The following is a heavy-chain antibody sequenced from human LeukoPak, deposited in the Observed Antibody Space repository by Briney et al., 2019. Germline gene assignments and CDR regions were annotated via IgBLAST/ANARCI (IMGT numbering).Heavy chain of an antibody. CDR3: AELGITMIGGV. D-gene: IGHD3-10*02. CDR2: ISSSGSTI. V-gene: IGHV3-48*04. Sequence: GSLRLSCAASGFTFSSYAMNWVRQAPGKGLEWVSYISSSGSTIYYADSVKGRFTISRDNAKNSLYLQMNSLRAEDMAVYYCAELGITMIGGVWGKGTTVTISS. J-gene: IGHJ6*04. CDR1: GFTFSSYA.